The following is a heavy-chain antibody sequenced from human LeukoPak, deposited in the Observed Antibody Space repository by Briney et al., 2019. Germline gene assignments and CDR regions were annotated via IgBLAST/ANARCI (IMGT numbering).Heavy chain of an antibody. Sequence: SETLSLTCAVYGGSFSGYYWSWIRQPPGKGLEWIGEINHSGSTNYNPSLKSRVTISVDTSKNQFSLKLSSVTAADTAVYYCARDLKARIDYWGQGTLVTVSS. CDR1: GGSFSGYY. J-gene: IGHJ4*02. CDR2: INHSGST. CDR3: ARDLKARIDY. V-gene: IGHV4-34*01.